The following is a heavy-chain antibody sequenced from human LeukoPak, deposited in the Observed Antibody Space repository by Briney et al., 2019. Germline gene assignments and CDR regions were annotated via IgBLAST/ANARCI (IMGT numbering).Heavy chain of an antibody. Sequence: GGSLRLSCAASGFTFSSYSMSWVRQAPGKGLEWVGRIKSKTDGGTTDYAAPVKGRFTISRDDSKNTLYLQMNSLKTEDTAVYYCTTDPLVLRYFDSTIDYWGQGTLVTVSS. V-gene: IGHV3-15*01. D-gene: IGHD3-9*01. J-gene: IGHJ4*02. CDR1: GFTFSSYS. CDR3: TTDPLVLRYFDSTIDY. CDR2: IKSKTDGGTT.